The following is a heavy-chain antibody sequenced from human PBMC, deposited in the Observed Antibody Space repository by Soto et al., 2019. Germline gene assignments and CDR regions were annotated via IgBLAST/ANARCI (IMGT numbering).Heavy chain of an antibody. J-gene: IGHJ6*02. Sequence: VKASCKASGYTFSSYATRWVQQAPGKGLEWMGGIIPIFGTANYAQKFRGRVTITADESTSTAYMELSSLRSEDTAVYYCAARGIAARTPYYYYGMDVCGQGTTVTVSS. CDR1: GYTFSSYA. D-gene: IGHD6-6*01. CDR2: IIPIFGTA. CDR3: AARGIAARTPYYYYGMDV. V-gene: IGHV1-69*13.